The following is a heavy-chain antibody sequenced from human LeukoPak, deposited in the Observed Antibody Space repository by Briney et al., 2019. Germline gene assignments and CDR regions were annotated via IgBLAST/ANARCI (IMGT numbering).Heavy chain of an antibody. CDR2: IIPIFGTA. D-gene: IGHD2-2*01. V-gene: IGHV1-69*13. CDR1: GGTFISYA. Sequence: ASVKVSCKASGGTFISYAISWVRQAPGQGLEWMGGIIPIFGTANYAQKFQGRVTITADESTSTAYMELSSLRSEDTAVYYCASNGYCSSTSCQEINWFDPWGQGTLVTVSS. CDR3: ASNGYCSSTSCQEINWFDP. J-gene: IGHJ5*02.